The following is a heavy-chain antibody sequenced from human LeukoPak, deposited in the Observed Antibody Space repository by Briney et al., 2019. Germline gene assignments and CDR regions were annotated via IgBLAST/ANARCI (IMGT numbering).Heavy chain of an antibody. CDR1: GFTFNNYA. Sequence: GGSLRLSCAASGFTFNNYAMSWVRQAPGKGLEWVSVISGSGPTTYYADSVKGRFTISRDNSKNTLFLLMNGLRAEDTAVYYCAKVSPDFWGSYTFDHWGQGTPVTVSS. J-gene: IGHJ4*02. D-gene: IGHD3-3*01. V-gene: IGHV3-23*01. CDR3: AKVSPDFWGSYTFDH. CDR2: ISGSGPTT.